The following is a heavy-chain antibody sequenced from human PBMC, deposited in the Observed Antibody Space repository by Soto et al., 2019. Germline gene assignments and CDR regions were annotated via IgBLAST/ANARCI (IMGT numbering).Heavy chain of an antibody. D-gene: IGHD3-16*02. V-gene: IGHV3-23*01. Sequence: GGSLRLSCAASGFTFSSYAMSWVRQAPGKGLEWVSAISGSGGSTYYADSVKGRFTTSRDNSKNTLYLQMNSLRAEDTAVYYCAKPGIYDYVWGSYRPPFDYWGQGTLVTVSS. CDR1: GFTFSSYA. J-gene: IGHJ4*02. CDR2: ISGSGGST. CDR3: AKPGIYDYVWGSYRPPFDY.